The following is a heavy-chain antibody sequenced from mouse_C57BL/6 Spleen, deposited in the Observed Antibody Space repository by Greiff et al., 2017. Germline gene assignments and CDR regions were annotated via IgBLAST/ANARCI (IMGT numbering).Heavy chain of an antibody. CDR3: ARRDGNYPAWFAY. CDR1: GYTFTNYW. J-gene: IGHJ3*01. D-gene: IGHD2-1*01. Sequence: QVQLQQSGAELVRPGTSVKMSCKASGYTFTNYWIGWAKQRPGHGLEWIGDIYPGGGYTNYNEKFKGKATLTADKSSSTAYMQFSSLTSEDSAIYYCARRDGNYPAWFAYWGQGTLVTVSA. CDR2: IYPGGGYT. V-gene: IGHV1-63*01.